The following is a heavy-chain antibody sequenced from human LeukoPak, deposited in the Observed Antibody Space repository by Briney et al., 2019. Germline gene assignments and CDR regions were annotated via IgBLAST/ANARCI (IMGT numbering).Heavy chain of an antibody. D-gene: IGHD6-19*01. CDR2: INHSGST. Sequence: SETRSLTCAVYGGSFSGYYWSWIRQPPGKGLEWIGEINHSGSTNHNPSLKSRVTISVDTSKNQFFLELSSVAAADTAVYYWAGGGDQWLEGVSYFDYWGQGTLVTVSS. V-gene: IGHV4-34*01. CDR1: GGSFSGYY. CDR3: AGGGDQWLEGVSYFDY. J-gene: IGHJ4*02.